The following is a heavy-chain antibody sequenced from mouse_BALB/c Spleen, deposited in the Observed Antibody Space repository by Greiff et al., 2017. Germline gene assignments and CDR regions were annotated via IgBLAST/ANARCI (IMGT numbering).Heavy chain of an antibody. V-gene: IGHV14-3*02. CDR2: IDPANGNT. J-gene: IGHJ4*01. D-gene: IGHD2-10*01. CDR3: ARVGLLGDAMDY. CDR1: GFNIKDTY. Sequence: VQLKESGAELVKPGASVKLSCTASGFNIKDTYMHWVKQRPEQGLEWIGRIDPANGNTKYDPKFQGKATITADTSSNTAYLQLSSLTSEDTAVYYCARVGLLGDAMDYWGQGTSVTVSS.